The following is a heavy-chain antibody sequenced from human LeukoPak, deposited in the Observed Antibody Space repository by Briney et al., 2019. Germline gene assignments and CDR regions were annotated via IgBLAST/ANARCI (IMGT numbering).Heavy chain of an antibody. V-gene: IGHV7-4-1*02. CDR1: GYTFTSYY. Sequence: ASVKVSCKASGYTFTSYYMHWVRQAPGQGLEWMGWINTNTGNPTYAQGFTGRFVFSLDTSVSTAYLQISSLKAEDTAVYYCARAKPTRRNYYDSSGYSYWFDPWGQGTLVTVSS. CDR2: INTNTGNP. J-gene: IGHJ5*02. CDR3: ARAKPTRRNYYDSSGYSYWFDP. D-gene: IGHD3-22*01.